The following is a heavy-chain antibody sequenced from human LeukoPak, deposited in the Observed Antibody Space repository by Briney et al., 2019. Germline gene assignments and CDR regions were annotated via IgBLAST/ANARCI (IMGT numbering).Heavy chain of an antibody. CDR2: IYPGDSDT. V-gene: IGHV5-51*01. D-gene: IGHD3-22*01. Sequence: GESLKISCKGSGYSFTSYWIGWVRQMPGKGLECMGIIYPGDSDTRYSPSFQGQVTISADKSISTAYLQWSSLKASDTAMNYCATQKPYYYDSSGYFDYWGQGTLVTVSS. CDR1: GYSFTSYW. J-gene: IGHJ4*02. CDR3: ATQKPYYYDSSGYFDY.